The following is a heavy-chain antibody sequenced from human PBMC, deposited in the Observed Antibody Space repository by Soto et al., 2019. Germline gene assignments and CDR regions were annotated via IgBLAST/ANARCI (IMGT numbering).Heavy chain of an antibody. CDR3: VKGGGVLVPAAESNWFDP. D-gene: IGHD2-2*01. V-gene: IGHV3-9*01. J-gene: IGHJ5*02. CDR1: GFTFDDYA. Sequence: EVQLVESGGGLVQPGRSLRLSCAASGFTFDDYAMHWVRQAPGKGLEWVSGISWNSGSIGYADSVKGRFTISRDNAKNSLYLQMNSLRAEDTALYYCVKGGGVLVPAAESNWFDPWGQGTLVTVSS. CDR2: ISWNSGSI.